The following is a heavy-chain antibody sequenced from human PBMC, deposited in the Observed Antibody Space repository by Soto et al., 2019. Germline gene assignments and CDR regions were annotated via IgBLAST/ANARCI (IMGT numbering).Heavy chain of an antibody. CDR1: GGTFSSYT. CDR3: ARGRYGDYESFDY. V-gene: IGHV1-69*02. D-gene: IGHD4-17*01. J-gene: IGHJ4*02. Sequence: AASVKVSCKASGGTFSSYTISWVRQAPGQGLEWMGRIIPILGIANYAQKFQGRVTITADKSTSTAYMELSSLRSEDTAVYYCARGRYGDYESFDYWGQGTLVTVSS. CDR2: IIPILGIA.